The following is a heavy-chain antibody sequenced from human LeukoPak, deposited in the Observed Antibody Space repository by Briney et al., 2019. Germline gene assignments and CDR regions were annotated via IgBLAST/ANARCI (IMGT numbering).Heavy chain of an antibody. Sequence: PGGSLRLSCAASGFTFSDYYMSWIRQAPGKGLEWVSYISSSGSTIYYADSVKGRFTISRDNAKNSLYLQMNSLRAEDTAVYYCAREMDCSSTICYARGNNWFDPWGQGTLVTVSS. CDR2: ISSSGSTI. D-gene: IGHD2-2*01. V-gene: IGHV3-11*04. J-gene: IGHJ5*02. CDR1: GFTFSDYY. CDR3: AREMDCSSTICYARGNNWFDP.